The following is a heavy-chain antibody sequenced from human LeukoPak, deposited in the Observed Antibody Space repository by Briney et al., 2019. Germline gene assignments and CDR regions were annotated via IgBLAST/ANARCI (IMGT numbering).Heavy chain of an antibody. CDR2: ISGSGGST. CDR1: GFTFSIYG. J-gene: IGHJ5*02. D-gene: IGHD2-15*01. CDR3: AKDFGVVVVANWFDP. V-gene: IGHV3-23*01. Sequence: GGSLSLSCAASGFTFSIYGMSWVRQAPGKGLEWVSGISGSGGSTYYADSVKGRFTISRDNSKNTLYLQMNSLRAEDTAVYYCAKDFGVVVVANWFDPWGQGTLVTVSS.